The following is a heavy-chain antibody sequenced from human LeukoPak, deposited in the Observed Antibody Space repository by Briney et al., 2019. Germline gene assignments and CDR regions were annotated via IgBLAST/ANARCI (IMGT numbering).Heavy chain of an antibody. CDR1: GYSFTSYW. J-gene: IGHJ4*02. CDR2: IYPGDSDT. D-gene: IGHD2-15*01. CDR3: ARPVCSGGSCYSVYFDY. V-gene: IGHV5-51*01. Sequence: GESLKISCKGSGYSFTSYWIGWVRQMPGKGLEWMGIIYPGDSDTRYSPSFQGRVTISADKSISTAYLQWSSLKASDTATYYCARPVCSGGSCYSVYFDYWGQGTLVTVSS.